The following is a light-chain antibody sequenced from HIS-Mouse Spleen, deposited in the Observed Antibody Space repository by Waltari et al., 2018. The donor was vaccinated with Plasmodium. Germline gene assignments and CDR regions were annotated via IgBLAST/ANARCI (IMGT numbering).Light chain of an antibody. CDR2: HDS. CDR3: QAWDSSTVV. J-gene: IGLJ2*01. Sequence: SYELTQLPSVSVSPGQTASITCSGDQLGYKYACWYQQNPGQSPVLVIYHDSKRPSGIPERFSGSNSGNTATLTISGTQAMDEADYYCQAWDSSTVVFGGGTKLTVL. V-gene: IGLV3-1*01. CDR1: QLGYKY.